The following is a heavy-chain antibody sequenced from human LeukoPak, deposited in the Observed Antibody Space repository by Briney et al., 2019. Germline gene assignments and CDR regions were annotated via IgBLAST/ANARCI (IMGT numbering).Heavy chain of an antibody. V-gene: IGHV3-21*01. CDR3: ARDLGSGWYGKTEEFDY. CDR1: GFTFSSYS. D-gene: IGHD6-19*01. Sequence: GGSLRLSCAASGFTFSSYSMNWVRQAPGKGLEWVSSISSSSSYIYYADSVKGRFTISRDNAKNSLYLQMNSLRAEDTAVYYCARDLGSGWYGKTEEFDYWGQGTLVTVSS. J-gene: IGHJ4*02. CDR2: ISSSSSYI.